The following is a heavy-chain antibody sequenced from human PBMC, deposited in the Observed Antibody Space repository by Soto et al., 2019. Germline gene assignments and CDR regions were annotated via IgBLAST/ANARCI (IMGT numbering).Heavy chain of an antibody. J-gene: IGHJ5*02. D-gene: IGHD1-26*01. V-gene: IGHV4-34*01. CDR2: INHGGTI. Sequence: SETLSLTCAVYGGSFYDYYWSWIRQPPGKGLEWIGEINHGGTINYNPSLESRVTISVDTSKNQFSLSLSSVTAADTAVYYCARGRVGATHWNWSGPWGQGTLVTVSS. CDR1: GGSFYDYY. CDR3: ARGRVGATHWNWSGP.